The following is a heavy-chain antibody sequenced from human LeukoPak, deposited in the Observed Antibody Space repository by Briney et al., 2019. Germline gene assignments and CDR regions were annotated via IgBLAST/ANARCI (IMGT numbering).Heavy chain of an antibody. CDR3: ARRLTIFGVVIKSPMAFDI. CDR1: GGSFSGYY. Sequence: SETLSLTCAVYGGSFSGYYWSWIRQPPGKGLEWIGEINHSGSTNYNPSLKSRVTISVDTSKNQFSLKLSSVTAADTAVYYCARRLTIFGVVIKSPMAFDIWGQGTMVTVSS. CDR2: INHSGST. V-gene: IGHV4-34*01. J-gene: IGHJ3*02. D-gene: IGHD3-3*01.